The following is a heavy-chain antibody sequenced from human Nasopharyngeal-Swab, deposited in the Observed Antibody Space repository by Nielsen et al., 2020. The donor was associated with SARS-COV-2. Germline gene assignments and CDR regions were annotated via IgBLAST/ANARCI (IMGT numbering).Heavy chain of an antibody. D-gene: IGHD6-13*01. CDR2: IYYTGST. V-gene: IGHV4-31*02. Sequence: WIRQPPGKGLEWIRYIYYTGSTYCNPSLKSRVTISVDTSKNQFSLKLTSVTAADTAVYYCARYPSSSWSSYGMDVWGQGTTVTVSS. CDR3: ARYPSSSWSSYGMDV. J-gene: IGHJ6*02.